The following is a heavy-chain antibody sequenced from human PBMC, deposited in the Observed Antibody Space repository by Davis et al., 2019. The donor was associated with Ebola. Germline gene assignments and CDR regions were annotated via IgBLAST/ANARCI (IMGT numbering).Heavy chain of an antibody. J-gene: IGHJ6*02. CDR3: ATLWDDILTGSTGMDV. D-gene: IGHD3-9*01. V-gene: IGHV3-53*04. CDR2: ISGSGGST. Sequence: GESLKISCAASGFTVSSNYMSWVRQAPGKGLEWVSAISGSGGSTYYADSVKGRFTISRHNSKNTLYLQMNSLRAEDTAVYYCATLWDDILTGSTGMDVWGQGTTVTVSS. CDR1: GFTVSSNY.